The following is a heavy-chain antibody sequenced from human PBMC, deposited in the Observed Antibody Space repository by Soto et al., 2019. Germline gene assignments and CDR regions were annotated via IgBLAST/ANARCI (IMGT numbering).Heavy chain of an antibody. V-gene: IGHV4-61*08. Sequence: ETVSLSCTVSGGSISSDGYYWSWIRQHPGKGLEWIGYIYYSGSTNYNPSLKSRVTISVDTSKNQFSLKLSSVTAADTAVYYCAGPKSGYSYGYNYYYYMDVWGKGTTVTVSS. CDR3: AGPKSGYSYGYNYYYYMDV. D-gene: IGHD5-18*01. CDR1: GGSISSDGYY. J-gene: IGHJ6*03. CDR2: IYYSGST.